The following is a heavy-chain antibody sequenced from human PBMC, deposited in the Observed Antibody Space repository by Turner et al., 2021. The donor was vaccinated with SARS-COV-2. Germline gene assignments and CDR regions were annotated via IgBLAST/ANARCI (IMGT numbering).Heavy chain of an antibody. CDR2: IYYSGST. CDR3: ASYYYDSSGYYYAFDY. J-gene: IGHJ4*02. CDR1: GGSISSYY. Sequence: QVQLQESGPGLVKPSETLSLTCTVSGGSISSYYWSWIRQPPGKGLEWIGYIYYSGSTNYNPSLKSRVTISVDTSKSQFSLKLSSVTAADTAVYYCASYYYDSSGYYYAFDYWGQGTLVTVSS. V-gene: IGHV4-59*01. D-gene: IGHD3-22*01.